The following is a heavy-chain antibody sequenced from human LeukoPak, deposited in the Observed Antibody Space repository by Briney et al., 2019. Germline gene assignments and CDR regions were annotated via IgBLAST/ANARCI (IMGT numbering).Heavy chain of an antibody. V-gene: IGHV3-23*01. CDR1: GFTFGSYA. D-gene: IGHD6-19*01. J-gene: IGHJ4*02. Sequence: GGSLRLSCAASGFTFGSYATSWVRQTPGKSLEWVSIITNGGVTTYYADSVRGRFTISRDNSKNMLYLQMNSLRAEDTAVYYCVKLSSGSGSKFGFDSWGQGTLVTASS. CDR2: ITNGGVTT. CDR3: VKLSSGSGSKFGFDS.